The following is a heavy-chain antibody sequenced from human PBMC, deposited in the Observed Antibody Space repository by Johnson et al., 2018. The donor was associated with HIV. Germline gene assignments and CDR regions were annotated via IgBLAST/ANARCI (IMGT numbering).Heavy chain of an antibody. CDR1: GFTFSSYG. Sequence: QVQLVESGGGVVQPGGSLRLSCAASGFTFSSYGMHWVRQAPGKGLEWVSGINWNGGSTGYADSVKGRFTISRDNSKNTLYLQMNSLRPEDTALHYCAKEVPDKFDVWGQGTMVTVSS. V-gene: IGHV3-NL1*01. CDR3: AKEVPDKFDV. J-gene: IGHJ3*01. CDR2: INWNGGST.